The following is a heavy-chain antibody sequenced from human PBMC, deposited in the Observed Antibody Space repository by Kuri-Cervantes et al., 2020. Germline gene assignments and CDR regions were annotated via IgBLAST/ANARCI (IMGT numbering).Heavy chain of an antibody. CDR3: ARGGPREAAGRGGAPFDP. CDR2: IYSSGST. D-gene: IGHD6-13*01. Sequence: GSLRLSCSVSGGFISSYYWSWIRQPAGKGLEWIGRIYSSGSTSYNPSLKSRVTISVDTSKNQFSLKLSSVTAADTAVYYCARGGPREAAGRGGAPFDPWGQGTLVTVSS. CDR1: GGFISSYY. J-gene: IGHJ5*02. V-gene: IGHV4-4*07.